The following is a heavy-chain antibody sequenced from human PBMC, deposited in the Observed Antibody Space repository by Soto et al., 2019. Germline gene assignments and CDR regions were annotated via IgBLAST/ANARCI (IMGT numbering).Heavy chain of an antibody. CDR3: ARDLSGSYLNYYYGMDV. D-gene: IGHD1-26*01. CDR1: GFTFSSYG. J-gene: IGHJ6*02. CDR2: IWYDGSNK. V-gene: IGHV3-33*01. Sequence: SGGSLRLSCAASGFTFSSYGMHWVRQAPGKGLEWVAVIWYDGSNKYYADSVKGRFTISRDNSKNTLYLQMNSLRAEDTAVYYCARDLSGSYLNYYYGMDVWGQGTTVTVSS.